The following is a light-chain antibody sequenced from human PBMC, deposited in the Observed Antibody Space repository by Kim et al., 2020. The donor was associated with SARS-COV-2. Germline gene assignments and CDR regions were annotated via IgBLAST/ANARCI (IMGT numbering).Light chain of an antibody. CDR3: ATWDGSLSVVV. V-gene: IGLV1-51*01. CDR2: DTN. Sequence: SVLTQPPSVSAAPGQKVTISCSGSTSNIGDNYVSWYRQLPGSAPKLLIYDTNKRPSGIPDRFSGSKSGASATLGITGLQTGDEADYYCATWDGSLSVVVFGGGTQLTVL. CDR1: TSNIGDNY. J-gene: IGLJ2*01.